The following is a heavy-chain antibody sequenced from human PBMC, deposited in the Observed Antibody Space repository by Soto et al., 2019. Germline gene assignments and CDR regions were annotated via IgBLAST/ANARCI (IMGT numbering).Heavy chain of an antibody. D-gene: IGHD3-9*01. J-gene: IGHJ4*02. Sequence: ASVKVSCKASGGTFSSYAINWVRQATGQGLEWMGWMNPNSGNTGYAQKFQGRVTMTRNTSISTAYMELSSLRSEDTAVYFCARLEGLATISYYFDGWGQGALVTVSS. CDR2: MNPNSGNT. CDR3: ARLEGLATISYYFDG. CDR1: GGTFSSYA. V-gene: IGHV1-8*02.